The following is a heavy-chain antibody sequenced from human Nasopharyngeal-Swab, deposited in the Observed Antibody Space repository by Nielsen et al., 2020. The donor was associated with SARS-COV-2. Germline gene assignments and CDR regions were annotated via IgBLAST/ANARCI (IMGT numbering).Heavy chain of an antibody. CDR2: ISSSSSTI. Sequence: GGSLRLSCAASGFTFSSYSMNWVRQAPGKGLEWVSYISSSSSTIYYADSVKGRFTISRDNAKNSLYPQMNSLRAEDTAVYYCARDPAEGFLEWLGGGWGQGTLVTVSS. D-gene: IGHD3-3*01. CDR1: GFTFSSYS. V-gene: IGHV3-48*04. CDR3: ARDPAEGFLEWLGGG. J-gene: IGHJ4*02.